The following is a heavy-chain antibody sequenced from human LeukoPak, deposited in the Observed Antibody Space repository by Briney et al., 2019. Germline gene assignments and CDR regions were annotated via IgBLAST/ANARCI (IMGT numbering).Heavy chain of an antibody. CDR3: AKERDAAMVTIDY. CDR2: IRYDGSNK. D-gene: IGHD5-18*01. Sequence: GGSLRLSCAASGFTFSSYGMHWVRQAPGKGLEWGAFIRYDGSNKYYADSVKGRFTISRDNSKNTLYLQMNSLRAEDTAVYYCAKERDAAMVTIDYWGQGTLVTVSS. J-gene: IGHJ4*02. CDR1: GFTFSSYG. V-gene: IGHV3-30*02.